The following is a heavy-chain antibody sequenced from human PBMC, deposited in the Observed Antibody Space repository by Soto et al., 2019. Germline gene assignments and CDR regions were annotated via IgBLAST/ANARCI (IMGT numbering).Heavy chain of an antibody. V-gene: IGHV3-74*01. Sequence: GGSLRLSCAASGFTFSTYWMHWVRQAPGKGLVWVSRINSYGRSTDYADSVKGRFTISRDNAKNTLYLQMNSLRAEDTAVYYCVRGVNPFDIWGQGTMVTVSS. CDR1: GFTFSTYW. CDR3: VRGVNPFDI. CDR2: INSYGRST. D-gene: IGHD2-21*01. J-gene: IGHJ3*02.